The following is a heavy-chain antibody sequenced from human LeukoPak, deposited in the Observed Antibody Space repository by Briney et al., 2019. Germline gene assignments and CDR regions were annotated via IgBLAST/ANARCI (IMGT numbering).Heavy chain of an antibody. CDR2: IYTSGSI. CDR1: GGSIRNYF. J-gene: IGHJ4*02. Sequence: SETLSLTCSVSGGSIRNYFWSWIRQPAGKGLEWIGRIYTSGSIDYKPSLRSRVPMSVDTSRNQFSLKLTSVTAADTAVYYCVRESKTYDGSGYYHDYWGQGTLVTVSS. D-gene: IGHD3-22*01. V-gene: IGHV4-4*07. CDR3: VRESKTYDGSGYYHDY.